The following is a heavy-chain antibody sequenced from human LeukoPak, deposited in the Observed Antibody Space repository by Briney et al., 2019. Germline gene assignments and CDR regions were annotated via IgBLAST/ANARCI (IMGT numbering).Heavy chain of an antibody. CDR2: INPNSGGT. Sequence: ASVKVSYKASGYTFTGYYMHWVRQAPGQGLEWMGWINPNSGGTNYAQKFQGRVTMTRDTSISTAYMELSRLRSDDTAVYYCARVNTIFGVVPADAFDIWGQGTMVTVSS. V-gene: IGHV1-2*02. CDR3: ARVNTIFGVVPADAFDI. D-gene: IGHD3-3*01. CDR1: GYTFTGYY. J-gene: IGHJ3*02.